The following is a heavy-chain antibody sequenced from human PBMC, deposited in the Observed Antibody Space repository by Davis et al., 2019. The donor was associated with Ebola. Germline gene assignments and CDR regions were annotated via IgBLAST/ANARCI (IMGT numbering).Heavy chain of an antibody. CDR3: ALLQEHL. CDR2: ISFDGGNNK. J-gene: IGHJ6*01. V-gene: IGHV3-30*03. CDR1: GFTFSSYA. D-gene: IGHD1-26*01. Sequence: GESLKISCAASGFTFSSYAIHWVRQAPGKGLEWVAVISFDGGNNKHYADSVKGRFTISRDNSKNTVYLQMNSFHQGPIGLPPGALLQEHLWG.